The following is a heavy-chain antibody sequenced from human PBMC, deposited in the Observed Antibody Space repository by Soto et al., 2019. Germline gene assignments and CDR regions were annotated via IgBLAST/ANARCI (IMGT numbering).Heavy chain of an antibody. CDR3: ARAGTDIVATSPFDY. CDR1: GGSISSYY. CDR2: IYYSGST. D-gene: IGHD5-12*01. V-gene: IGHV4-59*01. J-gene: IGHJ4*02. Sequence: PSETPSLTCTVSGGSISSYYWSWIRQPPGKGLEWIGYIYYSGSTNYNPSLKSRVTISVDTSKNQFSLKLSSVTAADTAVYYCARAGTDIVATSPFDYWGQGTLVTVSS.